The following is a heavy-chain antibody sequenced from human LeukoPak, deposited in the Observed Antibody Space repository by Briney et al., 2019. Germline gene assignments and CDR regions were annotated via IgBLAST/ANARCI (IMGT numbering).Heavy chain of an antibody. CDR1: GDSVSSNSAA. V-gene: IGHV6-1*01. CDR3: ARAGYSSGWYPSNWFDP. J-gene: IGHJ5*02. D-gene: IGHD6-19*01. CDR2: TYYRSKWCN. Sequence: SQTLSLTCAISGDSVSSNSAAWNWIRQSPSRGLEWLGRTYYRSKWCNDYAVSVKSRITINPDTSKNQFSLQLNSVTPEDTAVYYCARAGYSSGWYPSNWFDPWGQGTLVTVSS.